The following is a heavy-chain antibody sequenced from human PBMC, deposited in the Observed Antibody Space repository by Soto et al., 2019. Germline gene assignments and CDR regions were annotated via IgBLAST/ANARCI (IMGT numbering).Heavy chain of an antibody. Sequence: GGSLRLSCAASGFTFSSYSMNWVRQAPGKGLEWVSSISSSSSYIYYADSVKGRFTISRDNAKNSLYLQMNSLRAEDTAVYYCGVDYGDYGNFDYWGQGTRVTVSS. CDR2: ISSSSSYI. V-gene: IGHV3-21*01. CDR1: GFTFSSYS. J-gene: IGHJ4*02. D-gene: IGHD4-17*01. CDR3: GVDYGDYGNFDY.